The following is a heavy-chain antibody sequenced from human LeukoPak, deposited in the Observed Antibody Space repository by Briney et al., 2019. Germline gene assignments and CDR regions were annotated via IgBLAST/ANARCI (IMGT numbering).Heavy chain of an antibody. Sequence: GGSLRLSCAASGFTVSSNYMSWVRQAPGKGLEWVSLIYSGGRTYYADSVKGRFTISRDNAKNSLYLQMNSLRAEDTAVYYCARDRLENYWGQGTLVTVSS. CDR1: GFTVSSNY. V-gene: IGHV3-53*01. CDR3: ARDRLENY. D-gene: IGHD3-3*01. J-gene: IGHJ4*02. CDR2: IYSGGRT.